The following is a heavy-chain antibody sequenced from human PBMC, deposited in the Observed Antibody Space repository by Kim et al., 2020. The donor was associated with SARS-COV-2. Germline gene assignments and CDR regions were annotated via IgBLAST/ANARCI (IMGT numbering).Heavy chain of an antibody. J-gene: IGHJ6*02. CDR1: GGSISSGSYY. V-gene: IGHV4-61*02. CDR2: IYTSGST. CDR3: ARDQIKNGSGSYNYYYGMDV. Sequence: SETLSLTCTVSGGSISSGSYYWSWIRQPAGKGLEWIGRIYTSGSTNYNPSLKSRVTISVDTSKNQFSLKLSPVTAADTAVYYCARDQIKNGSGSYNYYYGMDVWGQGTTVTVSS. D-gene: IGHD3-10*01.